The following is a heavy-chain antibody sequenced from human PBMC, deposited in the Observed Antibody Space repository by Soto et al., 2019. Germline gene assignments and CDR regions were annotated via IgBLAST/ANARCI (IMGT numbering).Heavy chain of an antibody. CDR2: INAGNGNT. CDR3: ASAEYYDILTGYYTYYYYMDV. CDR1: FASRS. V-gene: IGHV1-3*01. D-gene: IGHD3-9*01. Sequence: FASRSRQWARHAPGKRLEWMGWINAGNGNTKYSQKFQGRVTITRDTSASTAYMELSSLRSEDTAVYYCASAEYYDILTGYYTYYYYMDVWGKGTTVTVSS. J-gene: IGHJ6*03.